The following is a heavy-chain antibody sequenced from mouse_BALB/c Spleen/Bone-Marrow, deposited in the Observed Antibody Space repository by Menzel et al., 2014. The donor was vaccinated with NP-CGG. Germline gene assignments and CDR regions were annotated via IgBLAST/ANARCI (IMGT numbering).Heavy chain of an antibody. J-gene: IGHJ2*01. CDR1: GFTFSRYY. Sequence: DVKLVESGGGLVKLGGSLELSCAASGFTFSRYYMSWVRQTPEKRLDLVAAINSKGENTYYPDTVKGRFTISRDNAKNTLYLQMSSLKSEDTALYYCARHGGFGNYFDYWGQGTTLTVSS. D-gene: IGHD1-1*02. CDR3: ARHGGFGNYFDY. CDR2: INSKGENT. V-gene: IGHV5-6-2*01.